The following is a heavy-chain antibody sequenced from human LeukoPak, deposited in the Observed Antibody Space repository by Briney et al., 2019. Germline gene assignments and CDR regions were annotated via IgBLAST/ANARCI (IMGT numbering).Heavy chain of an antibody. V-gene: IGHV4-34*01. D-gene: IGHD3-16*02. CDR1: GGSFSGYY. CDR2: INHSGSN. Sequence: SETLSLTCAVYGGSFSGYYWSWIRQPPGKGLEWIGEINHSGSNNYNPSLKSRVTISVDTSKNQFSLKLSSVTAADAAVYYCARGPPYDYIWGSYRSSFDYWGQGTLVTVSS. J-gene: IGHJ4*02. CDR3: ARGPPYDYIWGSYRSSFDY.